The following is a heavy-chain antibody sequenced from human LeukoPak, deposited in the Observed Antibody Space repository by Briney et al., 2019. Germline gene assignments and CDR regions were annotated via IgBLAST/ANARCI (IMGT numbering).Heavy chain of an antibody. Sequence: GGSLRLSCAASGFTFSSYGMHWVRQAPGKGLEWVAVISYDGSNKYYADSVKGRFTISRDNSKNTLYMQMNSLRPEDTAVYYCAKKTYDSPRRPDGFDIWGQGTMVTVSS. D-gene: IGHD3-22*01. V-gene: IGHV3-30*18. CDR2: ISYDGSNK. J-gene: IGHJ3*02. CDR1: GFTFSSYG. CDR3: AKKTYDSPRRPDGFDI.